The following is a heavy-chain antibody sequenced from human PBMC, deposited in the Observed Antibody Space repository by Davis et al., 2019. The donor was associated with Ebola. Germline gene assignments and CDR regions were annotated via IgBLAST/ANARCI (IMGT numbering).Heavy chain of an antibody. CDR2: IYHTGSA. J-gene: IGHJ6*02. CDR1: GASISSGGYS. V-gene: IGHV4-30-2*03. Sequence: MPSETLSLTCAVSGASISSGGYSWSWIRQPPGKALEWIGYIYHTGSAYYNPSRKSRVNISVDTPKNQFSLKLSSVTAADTAVYYCARPSNYYYGMDVWGQGTTVTVSS. CDR3: ARPSNYYYGMDV.